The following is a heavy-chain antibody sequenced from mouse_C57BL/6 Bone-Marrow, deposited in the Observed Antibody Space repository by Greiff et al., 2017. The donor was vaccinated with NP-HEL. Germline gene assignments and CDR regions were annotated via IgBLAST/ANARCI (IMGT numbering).Heavy chain of an antibody. V-gene: IGHV1-85*01. J-gene: IGHJ2*01. CDR1: GYTFTSYD. D-gene: IGHD1-1*01. CDR3: AIITTVVGDY. CDR2: IYPRDGST. Sequence: QVQLQQSGPELVKPGASVKLSCKASGYTFTSYDINWVKQRPGQGLEWIGWIYPRDGSTTYNEKFKGKATLTVDTSSSTAYMELHSLTSEDSAVYFCAIITTVVGDYWGQGTTLTVSS.